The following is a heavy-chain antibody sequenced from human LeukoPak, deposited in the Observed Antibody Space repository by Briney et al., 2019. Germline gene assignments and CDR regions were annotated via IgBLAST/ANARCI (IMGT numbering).Heavy chain of an antibody. Sequence: GGSLRLSCSPSGFNFDDYGMSWVRQAAGKGLEWVSGINWNGGSTGYADSVKGRFTISRDKAKNSLYLQMNSLRAEDTALYYCARDPTYVWGSYRPYYFDYWGQGTLVTVSS. CDR2: INWNGGST. CDR3: ARDPTYVWGSYRPYYFDY. V-gene: IGHV3-20*04. CDR1: GFNFDDYG. J-gene: IGHJ4*02. D-gene: IGHD3-16*02.